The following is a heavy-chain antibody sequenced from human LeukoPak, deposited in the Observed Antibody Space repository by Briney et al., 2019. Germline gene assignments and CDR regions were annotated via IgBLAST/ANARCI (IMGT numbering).Heavy chain of an antibody. D-gene: IGHD3-3*01. J-gene: IGHJ6*02. CDR1: GFTFSSYA. V-gene: IGHV3-30-3*01. CDR3: ARGGDFWNGYKTHEYGLDV. Sequence: PGRSLRLSCAASGFTFSSYAMHWVRQAPGKGLEWVAVISYDGSKKYHADSVKGRFTISRDNSNKMQYLEMDSLRADDTAVYYCARGGDFWNGYKTHEYGLDVWGQGTTVTVSS. CDR2: ISYDGSKK.